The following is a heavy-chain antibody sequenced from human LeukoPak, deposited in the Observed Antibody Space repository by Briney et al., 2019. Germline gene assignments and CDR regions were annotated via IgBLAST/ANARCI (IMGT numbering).Heavy chain of an antibody. V-gene: IGHV3-9*01. Sequence: PGGSLRLSCAASGFTFDDYAMHWVRQAPGKGLEWVSGISWNSGSIGYADSVKGRFTISRDNSKNTLYLQMNSLRAEDTAVYYCANAAPRNPGSYPPWGYWGQGTLVTVSS. CDR2: ISWNSGSI. CDR3: ANAAPRNPGSYPPWGY. D-gene: IGHD1-26*01. J-gene: IGHJ4*02. CDR1: GFTFDDYA.